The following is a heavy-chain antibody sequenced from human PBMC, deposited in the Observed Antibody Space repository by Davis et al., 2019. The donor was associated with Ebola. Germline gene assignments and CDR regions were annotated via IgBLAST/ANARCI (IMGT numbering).Heavy chain of an antibody. Sequence: SETLSLTCTVSGGSVSSGSYYWSWIRQPPGKGLEWIGYIYYSGSTNYNPSLKSRVTMSIDTSKNQFSLRVNSVTAADTAVYYCARTFTVDTPIIDYWGRGALVTVSS. CDR2: IYYSGST. CDR3: ARTFTVDTPIIDY. CDR1: GGSVSSGSYY. J-gene: IGHJ4*02. V-gene: IGHV4-61*01. D-gene: IGHD5-18*01.